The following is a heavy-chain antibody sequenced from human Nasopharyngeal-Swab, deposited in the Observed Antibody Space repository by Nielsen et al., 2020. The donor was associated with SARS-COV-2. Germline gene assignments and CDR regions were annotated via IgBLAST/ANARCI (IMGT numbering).Heavy chain of an antibody. J-gene: IGHJ4*02. Sequence: WVRQAPGQGLEWMGGFDPEDGETIYAQKFQGRVTTTEDTSTDTAYMELSSLRSEDTAVYYCATGLPLLRFLEWLLYWGQGTLVTVSS. V-gene: IGHV1-24*01. CDR2: FDPEDGET. D-gene: IGHD3-3*01. CDR3: ATGLPLLRFLEWLLY.